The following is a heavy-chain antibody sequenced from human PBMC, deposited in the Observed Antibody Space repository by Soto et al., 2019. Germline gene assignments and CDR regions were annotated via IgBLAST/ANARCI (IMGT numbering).Heavy chain of an antibody. Sequence: SETLSLTCTVSGGSISSSSYYWGWIRQPPGKGLEWIGSIYYSGSTYYNPSLKSRVTIPVDTSKNQFSLKLSSVTAADTAVFYCARHYGSGSYWYLYNWFDPWGQGTLVTVSS. J-gene: IGHJ5*02. V-gene: IGHV4-39*01. D-gene: IGHD3-10*01. CDR3: ARHYGSGSYWYLYNWFDP. CDR2: IYYSGST. CDR1: GGSISSSSYY.